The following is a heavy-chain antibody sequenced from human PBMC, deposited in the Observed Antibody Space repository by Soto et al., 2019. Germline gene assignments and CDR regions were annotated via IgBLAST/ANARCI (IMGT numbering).Heavy chain of an antibody. CDR2: VYHSGNT. V-gene: IGHV4-39*02. CDR1: GGSINDTNYY. Sequence: QVQLQVSGPGLVKPSETLSLTCSVSGGSINDTNYYWGWIRQPPGKGLEWIGTVYHSGNTYYNPSLKSRITISVDTSRNDFSLNVNSVTAADTAVYYCAIVPRAGTTGRHFFDPWGPGNLVTVSS. D-gene: IGHD1-1*01. CDR3: AIVPRAGTTGRHFFDP. J-gene: IGHJ5*02.